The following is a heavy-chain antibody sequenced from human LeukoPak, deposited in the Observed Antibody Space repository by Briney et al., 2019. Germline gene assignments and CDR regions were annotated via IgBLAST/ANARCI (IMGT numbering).Heavy chain of an antibody. D-gene: IGHD6-6*01. CDR2: MNPNSGNT. CDR1: VYTFTLYD. V-gene: IGHV1-8*03. CDR3: ARGGYSSSSAYDY. Sequence: ASVKVSYRSSVYTFTLYDINWVRHATGQGLEWMGWMNPNSGNTGYAQKFQGRVTITRNTSISTAYMELSSLRSEDTAVYYCARGGYSSSSAYDYWGQGTLVTVSS. J-gene: IGHJ4*02.